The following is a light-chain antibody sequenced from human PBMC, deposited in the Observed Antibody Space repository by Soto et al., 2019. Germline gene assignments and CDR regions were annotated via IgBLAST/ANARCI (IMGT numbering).Light chain of an antibody. CDR3: QQRHMWPIT. J-gene: IGKJ5*01. CDR2: DAY. V-gene: IGKV3-11*01. CDR1: QSFRVL. Sequence: EVVLTPSPVTLSLSPGDSATLSGRASQSFRVLLAWYQQKTGHAPRLLIYDAYNRDTGIPPRFSGSGSGTDFTLTISSLEPEDSAVYYCQQRHMWPITFGQGTKLEIK.